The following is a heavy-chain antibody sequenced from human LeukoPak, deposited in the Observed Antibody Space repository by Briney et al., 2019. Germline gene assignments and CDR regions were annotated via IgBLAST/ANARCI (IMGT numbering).Heavy chain of an antibody. CDR1: GGSFSSYY. CDR3: ARGSTFRGYSSSWHLYYYHYMDV. CDR2: INHSGST. Sequence: NPSETLSLTCAVCGGSFSSYYWSWIRQPPGKGLEWIGEINHSGSTNYNPSLKSRVTISVDTSKNQFSLKLSSVTAADTAVYYCARGSTFRGYSSSWHLYYYHYMDVWGKGTTVTVSS. V-gene: IGHV4-34*01. D-gene: IGHD6-13*01. J-gene: IGHJ6*03.